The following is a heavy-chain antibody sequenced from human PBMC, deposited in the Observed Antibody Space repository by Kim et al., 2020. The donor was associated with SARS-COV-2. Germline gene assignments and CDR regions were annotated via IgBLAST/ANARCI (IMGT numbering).Heavy chain of an antibody. CDR1: GFIFSTYY. CDR2: IKQDGSEK. Sequence: GGSLRLSCEASGFIFSTYYMTWVRQAPGKGLEWVANIKQDGSEKFYVDSVEGRFSISRDNAKNSLYLQMNNLRAEDTAVYYCARDRVVVYGDHFDIWGQGILVTVSS. D-gene: IGHD2-2*01. J-gene: IGHJ4*02. V-gene: IGHV3-7*03. CDR3: ARDRVVVYGDHFDI.